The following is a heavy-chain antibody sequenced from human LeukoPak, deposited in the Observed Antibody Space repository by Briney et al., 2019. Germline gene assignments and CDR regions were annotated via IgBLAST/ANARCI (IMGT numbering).Heavy chain of an antibody. CDR1: GGSISSYY. D-gene: IGHD4-17*01. Sequence: LSETLSLTCTVSGGSISSYYWSWIRQPPGKGLEWIGYIYYSGSTNYNPSLKSRVTISVDTSKNQFTLKLSSVTAADTAVDYCARVGLAGFGDSDYWGQGTLVTVSS. CDR3: ARVGLAGFGDSDY. V-gene: IGHV4-59*01. CDR2: IYYSGST. J-gene: IGHJ4*02.